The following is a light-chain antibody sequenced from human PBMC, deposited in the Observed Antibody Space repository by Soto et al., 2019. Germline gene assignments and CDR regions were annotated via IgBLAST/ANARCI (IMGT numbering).Light chain of an antibody. CDR3: QQYGRSPPFT. CDR2: GAS. V-gene: IGKV3-20*01. CDR1: QSVTSSF. J-gene: IGKJ3*01. Sequence: EIVLTQSPGTLSLSPGERASLSCRASQSVTSSFLAWYQQKPGQAPRLLMYGASNRATGIPDRFSGSGSETEFTLTISRLEPEDFAVYYCQQYGRSPPFTFGPGTKVDIK.